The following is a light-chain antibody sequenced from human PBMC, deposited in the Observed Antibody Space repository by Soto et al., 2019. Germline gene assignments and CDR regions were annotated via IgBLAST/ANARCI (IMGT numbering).Light chain of an antibody. V-gene: IGLV2-11*01. CDR1: TIDVDSSNY. J-gene: IGLJ1*01. CDR3: CSYATTFYV. CDR2: DVS. Sequence: QSALAQPRSVSGSPGQSDTISCTGPTIDVDSSNYVSWYQQHPGKAPKLMIYDVSERPSGVPDRFSGSKSGSTASLTISGLQAEDEADYYCCSYATTFYVFGSGTKVTVL.